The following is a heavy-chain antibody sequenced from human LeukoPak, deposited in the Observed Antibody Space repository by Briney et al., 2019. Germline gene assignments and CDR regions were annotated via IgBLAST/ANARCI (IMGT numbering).Heavy chain of an antibody. Sequence: PGGSLRLSCAASGSTVTSNYMSWVRQAPGKGLEWVSVLYSGGKTYYANSAKGRFTISRDSSTNTLHLQMESLRAEDTAVYYCAREMGAATTYFDYWGQGTPVIVSS. CDR2: LYSGGKT. CDR3: AREMGAATTYFDY. CDR1: GSTVTSNY. V-gene: IGHV3-53*01. J-gene: IGHJ4*02. D-gene: IGHD1-1*01.